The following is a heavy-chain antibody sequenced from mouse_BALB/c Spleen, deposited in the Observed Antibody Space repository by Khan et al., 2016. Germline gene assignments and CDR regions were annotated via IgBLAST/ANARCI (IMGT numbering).Heavy chain of an antibody. J-gene: IGHJ4*01. CDR2: IDPANGNT. V-gene: IGHV14-3*02. CDR1: GFNIKDTY. Sequence: VRLQQSGAELVKPGASVKLSCTASGFNIKDTYMHWVKQRPEQGLEWIGRIDPANGNTKYDPKFQGKATITADTSSNTAYLQLSSLTSEDTAVYYCAKGRDYAMDYWGQGTSVTVSS. CDR3: AKGRDYAMDY.